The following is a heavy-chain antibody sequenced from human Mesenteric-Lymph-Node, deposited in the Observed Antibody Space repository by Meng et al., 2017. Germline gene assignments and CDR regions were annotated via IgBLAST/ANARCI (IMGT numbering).Heavy chain of an antibody. CDR2: IYYSGNT. CDR1: GGSMSSCDYF. D-gene: IGHD1-14*01. V-gene: IGHV4-30-4*01. Sequence: QASVPGLVKPSKPLSLPRTVSGGSMSSCDYFWNWIRQPPGKGLEWIGYIYYSGNTYYNPSLKSRVTISIDTSKNQFSLKLSSVTAADTAVYYCARAEYYNWFDPWGQGTLVTVSS. J-gene: IGHJ5*02. CDR3: ARAEYYNWFDP.